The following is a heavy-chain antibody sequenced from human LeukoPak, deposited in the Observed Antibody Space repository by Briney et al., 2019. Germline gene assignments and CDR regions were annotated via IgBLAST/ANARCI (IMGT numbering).Heavy chain of an antibody. J-gene: IGHJ4*02. D-gene: IGHD4-17*01. V-gene: IGHV4-4*07. CDR3: ARTIYGEGGYFDY. Sequence: KPSETLSLTCTVSGGSISSYYWSWIRQPAGKGLDWIGRIYTSGSTNYKPSLKSRVAMSVDTSKNQFSLKLSSVTAADTAVYYCARTIYGEGGYFDYWGQGTLVTVSS. CDR2: IYTSGST. CDR1: GGSISSYY.